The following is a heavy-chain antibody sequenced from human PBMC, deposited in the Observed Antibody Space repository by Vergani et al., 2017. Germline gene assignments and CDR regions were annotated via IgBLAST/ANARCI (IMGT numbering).Heavy chain of an antibody. Sequence: QVQLVESGGGVVQPGRSLRLSCAASGDTFSSYGMHWVRQAPGKGLEWVAVISYDGSNKYYADSVKGRFTISRDNSKNTLYLQMNSLRAEDTAVYYCAKSGGPHDFWSGYYYYYMDVWGKGTTVTVSS. D-gene: IGHD3-3*01. J-gene: IGHJ6*03. V-gene: IGHV3-30*18. CDR3: AKSGGPHDFWSGYYYYYMDV. CDR2: ISYDGSNK. CDR1: GDTFSSYG.